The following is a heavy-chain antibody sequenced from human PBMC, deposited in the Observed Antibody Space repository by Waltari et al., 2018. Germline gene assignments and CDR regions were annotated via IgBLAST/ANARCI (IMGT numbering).Heavy chain of an antibody. D-gene: IGHD3-10*01. Sequence: EMQLVVSGGGLVQPGGSLRLSCAAPGFTFSGAWTQWVRQAQGKGLVWVSRINMVGSTTNYADSVKGRFTISRDNAKNTLYRQMNSLRAEDTAVYFCARRREYSGTYYAFDVWGQGTMVIVSS. V-gene: IGHV3-74*01. CDR2: INMVGSTT. J-gene: IGHJ3*01. CDR1: GFTFSGAW. CDR3: ARRREYSGTYYAFDV.